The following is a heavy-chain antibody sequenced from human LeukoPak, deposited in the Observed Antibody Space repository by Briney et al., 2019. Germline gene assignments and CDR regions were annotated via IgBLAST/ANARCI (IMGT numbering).Heavy chain of an antibody. J-gene: IGHJ6*04. Sequence: ASVKVSCKASGYTFSAYGINWVRLAPGQGLEWMASINPHKGDTVYAQKFQGRVTMTTGTSTSTAYMHLRSLRSDDTAIYYCARRKYGVDYNGRDVWGKGTRVTVSS. CDR3: ARRKYGVDYNGRDV. D-gene: IGHD5/OR15-5a*01. CDR1: GYTFSAYG. V-gene: IGHV1-18*01. CDR2: INPHKGDT.